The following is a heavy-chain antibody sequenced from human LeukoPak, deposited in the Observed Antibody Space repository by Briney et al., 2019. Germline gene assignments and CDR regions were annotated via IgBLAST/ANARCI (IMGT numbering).Heavy chain of an antibody. J-gene: IGHJ4*02. CDR1: GFTFNTFN. CDR2: ITSGGDYI. CDR3: ARGHYDVLAASYKWAPDY. V-gene: IGHV3-21*01. Sequence: GGSLRLSCAASGFTFNTFNMNWVRQAPGKGLEWVSSITSGGDYIYYADSVKGRFTTSRDNAKNSLSLQLNSLRVEDTAVYYCARGHYDVLAASYKWAPDYWGQGTLVTVSS. D-gene: IGHD3-9*01.